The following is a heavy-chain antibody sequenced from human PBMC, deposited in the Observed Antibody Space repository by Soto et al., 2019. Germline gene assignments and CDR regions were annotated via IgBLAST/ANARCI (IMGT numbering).Heavy chain of an antibody. CDR1: GFTVSSNY. CDR3: ARSRLAVAGSVYFDY. D-gene: IGHD6-19*01. Sequence: GGSLRFSCAASGFTVSSNYMSWVRQAPGKGLEWVSVIYSCGSTYYADSVKGRFTISRDNSKNTLYLQMNSLRAEDTAVYYCARSRLAVAGSVYFDYWGQGTLVTVSS. J-gene: IGHJ4*02. CDR2: IYSCGST. V-gene: IGHV3-66*03.